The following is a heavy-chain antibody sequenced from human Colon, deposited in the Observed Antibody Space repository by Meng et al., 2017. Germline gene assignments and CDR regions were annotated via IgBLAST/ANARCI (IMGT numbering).Heavy chain of an antibody. J-gene: IGHJ5*02. D-gene: IGHD2-21*01. CDR1: VGSISGGDYY. V-gene: IGHV4-30-4*01. CDR3: ARVNSDCGGVMCYKGWFDP. Sequence: QVQLQESGPGLVKPSQTLPLTCTGFVGSISGGDYYWSWIRQPPGKGLEWIGYIHFSGSTYYNPSLNSRITISVDMSRNQFSLRLTSVTSADMAVYYCARVNSDCGGVMCYKGWFDPWGQGTLVTVSS. CDR2: IHFSGST.